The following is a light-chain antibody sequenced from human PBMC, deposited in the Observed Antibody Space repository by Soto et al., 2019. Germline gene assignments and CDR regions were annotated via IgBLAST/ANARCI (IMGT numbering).Light chain of an antibody. CDR2: DVS. V-gene: IGLV2-14*01. CDR1: SSDIGAYYY. CDR3: CSYTTSSTYV. Sequence: QSVLTQPASVSRSPGQSITIPCTGTSSDIGAYYYISWYQQHPCKAPKVMTYDVSSRPSVVSNRFSGSKSDNTASLTISGFQAEDEADYYCCSYTTSSTYVFGTGTKVTVL. J-gene: IGLJ1*01.